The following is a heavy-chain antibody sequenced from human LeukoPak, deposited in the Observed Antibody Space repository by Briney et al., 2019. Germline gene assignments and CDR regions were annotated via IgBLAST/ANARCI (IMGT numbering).Heavy chain of an antibody. CDR1: GFTFSSYS. CDR2: ISSSSSTI. D-gene: IGHD2-2*01. Sequence: PGRSLRLSCAASGFTFSSYSMNWVRQAPGKGLEWVSYISSSSSTIYYADSVKGRFTISRDNAKNSLYLQMNSLRAEDTAVYYCAREAVYCSSTSCYQNAFDIWGQGTMVTVSS. V-gene: IGHV3-48*04. J-gene: IGHJ3*02. CDR3: AREAVYCSSTSCYQNAFDI.